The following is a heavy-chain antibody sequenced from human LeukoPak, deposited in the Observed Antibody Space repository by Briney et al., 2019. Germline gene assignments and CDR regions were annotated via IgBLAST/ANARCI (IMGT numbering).Heavy chain of an antibody. CDR3: ARPTGYYDSSGYYYSVAFDI. Sequence: ASVKVSCKASVGTFSSYTISWVRPAPGQGREWMGGIIPIFGTANYAQKFQGRVTITADESTSTAYMELSSLRSEDTAVYYCARPTGYYDSSGYYYSVAFDIWGQGTMVTVSS. CDR2: IIPIFGTA. V-gene: IGHV1-69*01. D-gene: IGHD3-22*01. J-gene: IGHJ3*02. CDR1: VGTFSSYT.